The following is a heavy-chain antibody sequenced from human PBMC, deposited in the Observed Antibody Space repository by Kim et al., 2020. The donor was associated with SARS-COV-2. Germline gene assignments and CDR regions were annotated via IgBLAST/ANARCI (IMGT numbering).Heavy chain of an antibody. Sequence: SETLSLTCTVSGGSISSYCWSWIRQPAGKGLEWIGRVYSSGSTDYNPTPRSRITMPVDTSKNQFSLKQSSVTAADGAVYYCARGPTRGGARWFDLWGQGTPVPLSS. D-gene: IGHD1-26*01. V-gene: IGHV4-4*07. CDR2: VYSSGST. CDR1: GGSISSYC. CDR3: ARGPTRGGARWFDL. J-gene: IGHJ5*02.